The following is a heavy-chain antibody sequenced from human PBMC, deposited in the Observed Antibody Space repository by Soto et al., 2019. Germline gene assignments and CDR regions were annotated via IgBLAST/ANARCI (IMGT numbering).Heavy chain of an antibody. Sequence: WGSLRLSCAASGFTFSSYAMILFRQSPCQWLEWVSAISGSGGSTYYADSVKGRFTISRDNSKNTLYLQMNSLRAEDTAVYYCAKDEPYNWFDPWGQGTLVTVSS. CDR3: AKDEPYNWFDP. CDR2: ISGSGGST. V-gene: IGHV3-23*01. J-gene: IGHJ5*02. CDR1: GFTFSSYA.